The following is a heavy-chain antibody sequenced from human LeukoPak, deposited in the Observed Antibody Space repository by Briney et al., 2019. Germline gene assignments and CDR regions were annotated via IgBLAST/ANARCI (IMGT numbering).Heavy chain of an antibody. Sequence: SQTLSLTCAISGDSVSSNSAAWNWIRQSPSRGLEWLGRTYYRSKWYNDYAVSVKSRITINPDTSKNQFSLQLNSVTPEDTAVYYCAREGDVLLWIGELFGYFDYWGQGTLVTVSS. V-gene: IGHV6-1*01. CDR1: GDSVSSNSAA. CDR2: TYYRSKWYN. D-gene: IGHD3-10*01. CDR3: AREGDVLLWIGELFGYFDY. J-gene: IGHJ4*02.